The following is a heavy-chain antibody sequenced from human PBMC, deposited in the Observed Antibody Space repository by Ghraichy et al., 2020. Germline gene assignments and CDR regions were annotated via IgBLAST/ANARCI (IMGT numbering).Heavy chain of an antibody. CDR3: ARRSCSSTSCYRYFDY. CDR1: GGSISSYY. V-gene: IGHV4-59*01. CDR2: IYYSGST. D-gene: IGHD2-2*01. Sequence: SETLSLTCTVSGGSISSYYWSWIRQPPGKGLEWIGYIYYSGSTNYNPSLKSRVTISVDTSKNQFSLKLSSVTAADTAVYYCARRSCSSTSCYRYFDYWGQGTLVTVSS. J-gene: IGHJ4*02.